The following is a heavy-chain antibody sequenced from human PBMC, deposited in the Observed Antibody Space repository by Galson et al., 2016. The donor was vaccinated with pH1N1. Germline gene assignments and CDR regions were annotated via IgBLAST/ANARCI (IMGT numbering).Heavy chain of an antibody. J-gene: IGHJ1*01. V-gene: IGHV3-43*01. CDR3: GKGFGYRAAYFGFVRN. CDR2: IMWDSNGV. D-gene: IGHD5-12*01. CDR1: GFMFQDYA. Sequence: SLRLSCAGTGFMFQDYAMHWVRQVPGKRPEWVALIMWDSNGVHHLDSVKCRFTVSRDNRRNSLFLEMKRLRSEDSALYYCGKGFGYRAAYFGFVRNWGQGTLVAVSS.